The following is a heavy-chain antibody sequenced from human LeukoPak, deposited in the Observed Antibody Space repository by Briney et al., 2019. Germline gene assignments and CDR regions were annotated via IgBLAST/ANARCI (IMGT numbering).Heavy chain of an antibody. Sequence: KPSETLSLTCTVSGGSISSYYWSWIRQPAGKGLEWIGRIYTSGSTNYNPSLKSRVTISVDTSKDQFSLKLSSVTAADTAVYYCARDPGCGGVCPNFDYWGQGTLVTVSS. J-gene: IGHJ4*02. D-gene: IGHD2-21*01. V-gene: IGHV4-4*07. CDR1: GGSISSYY. CDR3: ARDPGCGGVCPNFDY. CDR2: IYTSGST.